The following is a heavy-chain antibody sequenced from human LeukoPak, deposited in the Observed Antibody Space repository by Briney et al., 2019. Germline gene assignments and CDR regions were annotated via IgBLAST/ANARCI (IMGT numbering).Heavy chain of an antibody. CDR2: ISGGAGGT. CDR3: ARGCRVVSGVHNVGRMSYYYGLDV. D-gene: IGHD2-2*01. J-gene: IGHJ6*02. CDR1: GITLSNYG. V-gene: IGHV3-23*01. Sequence: GGSLRLSCAVSGITLSNYGMSWVRQAPGKGLERVAGISGGAGGTTYADSVKGRFTISRDNNKNTLFLQMNSLRSEDTAVYYCARGCRVVSGVHNVGRMSYYYGLDVWGQGTTVTVSS.